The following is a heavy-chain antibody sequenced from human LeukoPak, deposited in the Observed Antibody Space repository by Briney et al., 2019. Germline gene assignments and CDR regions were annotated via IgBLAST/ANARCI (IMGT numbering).Heavy chain of an antibody. CDR2: IYPGDSDT. CDR1: GYSFTSYW. V-gene: IGHV5-51*01. CDR3: ARGREWFGELLRGEFDY. D-gene: IGHD3-10*01. Sequence: GESLKISCKGSGYSFTSYWIGWVRQMPGKGLEWMGIIYPGDSDTRYSPSFQGQVTISADKSISTAYLQWSSLKASDTAMYYCARGREWFGELLRGEFDYWGQGTLVTVSS. J-gene: IGHJ4*02.